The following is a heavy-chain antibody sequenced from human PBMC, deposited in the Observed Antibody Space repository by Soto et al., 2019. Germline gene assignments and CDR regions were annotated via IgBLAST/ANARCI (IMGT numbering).Heavy chain of an antibody. CDR2: INDSGNI. J-gene: IGHJ6*03. CDR1: GGSFSGYQ. D-gene: IGHD3-10*01. Sequence: QVQLQQWGAGLLKPSETLSLTCAVYGGSFSGYQWSWIRQTPGKGLEWIGEINDSGNINYNPSHKSRVTILLDTPKKQISLKLSSVTAADSAEYYCARGLILWFGELSRRGGYYYYMDVWGKGTTVTVSS. V-gene: IGHV4-34*01. CDR3: ARGLILWFGELSRRGGYYYYMDV.